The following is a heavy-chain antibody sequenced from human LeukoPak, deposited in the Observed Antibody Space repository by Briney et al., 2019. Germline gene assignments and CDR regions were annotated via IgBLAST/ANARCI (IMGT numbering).Heavy chain of an antibody. J-gene: IGHJ4*02. CDR3: ARAPRYDILTGYRVHYFDY. V-gene: IGHV4-30-2*01. CDR2: IYHSGST. D-gene: IGHD3-9*01. Sequence: SETLSLTCAVSGGSISSGGYSWSWIQQPPGKGLEWIGYIYHSGSTYYNPSLKSRVTISVDRSKNQFSLKLSSVTAADTAVYYCARAPRYDILTGYRVHYFDYWGQGTLVTVSS. CDR1: GGSISSGGYS.